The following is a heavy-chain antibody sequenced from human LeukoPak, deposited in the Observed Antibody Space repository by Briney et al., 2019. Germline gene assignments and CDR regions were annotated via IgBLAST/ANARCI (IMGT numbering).Heavy chain of an antibody. CDR1: GFTFRSYW. V-gene: IGHV3-7*04. J-gene: IGHJ4*02. CDR3: TREYYYGSGSYYNGY. CDR2: IKQDGSEK. Sequence: GGSLRLSCAASGFTFRSYWMTWVRQAPGKGLEWVANIKQDGSEKYYVDSVKGRFTISRDNAKNSLYLQMNSLRAEDTAVYYCTREYYYGSGSYYNGYWGQGTLVTVSA. D-gene: IGHD3-10*01.